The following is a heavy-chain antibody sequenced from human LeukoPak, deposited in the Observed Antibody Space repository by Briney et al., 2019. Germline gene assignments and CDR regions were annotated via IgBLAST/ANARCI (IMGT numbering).Heavy chain of an antibody. CDR3: ATVVDSGYDSYYFDY. CDR1: GYTLTELS. Sequence: GASVKVSCKVSGYTLTELSMHWVRQAPGKGLEWMGGFDPEDGETIYAQKFQGRVTMTEDTSTDTAYMELSSLRSEDTAVYYCATVVDSGYDSYYFDYWGQGTLVTVSS. V-gene: IGHV1-24*01. CDR2: FDPEDGET. D-gene: IGHD5-12*01. J-gene: IGHJ4*02.